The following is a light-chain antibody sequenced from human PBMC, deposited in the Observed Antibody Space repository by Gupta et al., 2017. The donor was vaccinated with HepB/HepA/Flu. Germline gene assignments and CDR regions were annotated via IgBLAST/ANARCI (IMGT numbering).Light chain of an antibody. CDR3: YSLATNIYV. J-gene: IGLJ1*01. CDR1: SSAIGGFNS. CDR2: EVS. Sequence: QSVLTQPASVSGSPGQSITISCTGTSSAIGGFNSVCWHQQHPGKAPKLMIYEVSERPSGVSTLFSCSKSGNTASLTISGLQAEDEDDYYCYSLATNIYVFGTGTTVTVL. V-gene: IGLV2-23*02.